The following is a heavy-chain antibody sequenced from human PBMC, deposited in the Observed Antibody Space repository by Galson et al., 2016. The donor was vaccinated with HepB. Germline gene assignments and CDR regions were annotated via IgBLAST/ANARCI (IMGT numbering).Heavy chain of an antibody. CDR3: ARDSGVTAARTSFLFDS. D-gene: IGHD6-13*01. Sequence: ETLSLTCVVSGGSISIGNWYSWVRQPPGKGLEWIGEIHHNGNTNYNSSLKSRVAMSADKSKNQFPLKLSFVTAADTAVYYCARDSGVTAARTSFLFDSWGQGTLVTVSS. CDR2: IHHNGNT. J-gene: IGHJ4*02. CDR1: GGSISIGNW. V-gene: IGHV4-4*02.